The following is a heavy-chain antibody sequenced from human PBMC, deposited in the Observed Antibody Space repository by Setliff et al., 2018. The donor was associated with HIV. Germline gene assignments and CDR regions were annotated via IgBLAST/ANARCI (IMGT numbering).Heavy chain of an antibody. J-gene: IGHJ6*03. V-gene: IGHV1-18*01. D-gene: IGHD3-22*01. CDR1: GYTFTTNG. CDR3: SRVSLEVDYDFRQGYYYYYMDV. Sequence: ASVKVSCKASGYTFTTNGISWVRQAPGQGLEWMGWINTYKSQTNYAHKLRGRVTMTADTSTNTAYMDLKSLRSDDTAVYYCSRVSLEVDYDFRQGYYYYYMDVWGKGTTVTVSS. CDR2: INTYKSQT.